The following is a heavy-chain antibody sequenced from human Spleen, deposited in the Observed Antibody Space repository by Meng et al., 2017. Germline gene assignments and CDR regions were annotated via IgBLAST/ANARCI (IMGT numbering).Heavy chain of an antibody. CDR1: GFGFSDYH. Sequence: GESLKISCAASGFGFSDYHMSWIRQAPGKGLEWVSYISRSGSTIYDADSVKGRFTISRDSAKNSLYLQMHSLRAEDTAMYYCARDEDISAAGKLFGDYWGQGTLVTVSS. CDR3: ARDEDISAAGKLFGDY. D-gene: IGHD6-13*01. V-gene: IGHV3-11*01. J-gene: IGHJ4*02. CDR2: ISRSGSTI.